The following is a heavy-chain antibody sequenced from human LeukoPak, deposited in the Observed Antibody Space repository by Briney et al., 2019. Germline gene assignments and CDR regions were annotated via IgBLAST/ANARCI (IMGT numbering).Heavy chain of an antibody. J-gene: IGHJ4*02. Sequence: HPGGSLRLSCAASGFTFSSYGMSWVRQAPGKGLEWVAVISYDGSNKYYADSVKGRFTISRDNSKNTLYLQMNSLRAEDTAVYYCAANYYGSGSYYKPIYWGQGTLVTVSS. V-gene: IGHV3-30*03. CDR1: GFTFSSYG. CDR3: AANYYGSGSYYKPIY. CDR2: ISYDGSNK. D-gene: IGHD3-10*01.